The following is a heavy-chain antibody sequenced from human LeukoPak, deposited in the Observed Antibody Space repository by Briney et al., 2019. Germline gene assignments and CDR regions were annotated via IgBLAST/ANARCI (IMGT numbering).Heavy chain of an antibody. V-gene: IGHV3-23*01. J-gene: IGHJ4*02. Sequence: GGSLRLSCAASGFTFSSYAMSWVHQAPGKGLEWVSAISGSGGSTYYADSVKGRFTISRDNSKNTLYLQMNSLRAEDTAVYYCAKNPMVRGVILPSYFDYWGQGTLVTVSS. D-gene: IGHD3-10*01. CDR2: ISGSGGST. CDR3: AKNPMVRGVILPSYFDY. CDR1: GFTFSSYA.